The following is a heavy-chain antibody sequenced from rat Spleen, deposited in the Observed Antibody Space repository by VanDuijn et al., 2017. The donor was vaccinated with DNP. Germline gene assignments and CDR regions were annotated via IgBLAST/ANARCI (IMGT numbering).Heavy chain of an antibody. D-gene: IGHD1-2*01. Sequence: EVQLVESGGGLVPPGNSLKLSCAASGFIFSDYAMAWVRRSPKKGLEWVASVIYDGRTTYYRDSVKGRFTISRDNAKNTLYLQMNSLRSEDTATYYCARAKYSSHYWYFDCWGPGTMVTVSS. CDR2: VIYDGRTT. J-gene: IGHJ1*01. V-gene: IGHV5-17*01. CDR3: ARAKYSSHYWYFDC. CDR1: GFIFSDYA.